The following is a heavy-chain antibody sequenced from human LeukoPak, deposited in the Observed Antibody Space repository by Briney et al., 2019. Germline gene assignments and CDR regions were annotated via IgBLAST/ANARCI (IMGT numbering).Heavy chain of an antibody. J-gene: IGHJ3*02. D-gene: IGHD3-22*01. CDR1: GYTFTTHG. CDR2: ISPYNGNT. V-gene: IGHV1-18*01. Sequence: ASVKVSCKASGYTFTTHGISWVRQAPGQGLEWMGWISPYNGNTNYAQNLQGRVTLTTDTSSSTAYMEVRSLRSDDTAVYYCARDRINYDSSFVVDAFDIWGQGTMVTVSS. CDR3: ARDRINYDSSFVVDAFDI.